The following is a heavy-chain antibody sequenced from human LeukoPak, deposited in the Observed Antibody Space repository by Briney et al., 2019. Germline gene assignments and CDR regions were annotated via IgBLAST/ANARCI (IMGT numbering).Heavy chain of an antibody. D-gene: IGHD5-18*01. J-gene: IGHJ1*01. CDR1: GGSITSSIYY. V-gene: IGHV4-39*01. Sequence: PETLSLTCTVSGGSITSSIYYWGWIRQPPGKGLEWIGSIYYSGRTYYNPSLKSRVTISVDTSKNQFSLKLSSVTAADTGVYYCATPLRSDTAMVMPEHWGQGTLVIVSS. CDR3: ATPLRSDTAMVMPEH. CDR2: IYYSGRT.